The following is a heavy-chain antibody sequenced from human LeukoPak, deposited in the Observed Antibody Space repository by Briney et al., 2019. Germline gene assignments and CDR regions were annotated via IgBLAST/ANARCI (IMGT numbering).Heavy chain of an antibody. CDR3: ARDSPGGGGAGSEGYYYGMDV. D-gene: IGHD3-10*01. CDR1: GYTFTGYY. V-gene: IGHV1-2*04. Sequence: ASVKVSCKASGYTFTGYYMHWVRQAPGQGLEWMGWINPNSGGTNYAQKFQGWVTMTRDTSISTAYMELSRLRSDDTAVYYCARDSPGGGGAGSEGYYYGMDVWGQGTTVTVSS. J-gene: IGHJ6*02. CDR2: INPNSGGT.